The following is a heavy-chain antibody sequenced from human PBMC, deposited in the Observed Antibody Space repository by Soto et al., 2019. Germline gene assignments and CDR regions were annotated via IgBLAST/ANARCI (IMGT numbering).Heavy chain of an antibody. Sequence: PGVSLRLSCAASGFTFSSYGMHWVRQAPGKGLEWVAVIWYDGSNKYYADSVKGRFTISRDNSKNTLYLQMNSLRAEDTAVYYCARDWGLGLTPRHVIAARPETPPPYYGMDVWGQGTTVTVSS. J-gene: IGHJ6*02. CDR1: GFTFSSYG. D-gene: IGHD6-6*01. V-gene: IGHV3-33*01. CDR2: IWYDGSNK. CDR3: ARDWGLGLTPRHVIAARPETPPPYYGMDV.